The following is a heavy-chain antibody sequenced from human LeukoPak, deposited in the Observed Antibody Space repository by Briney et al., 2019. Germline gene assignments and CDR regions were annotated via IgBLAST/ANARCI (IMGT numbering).Heavy chain of an antibody. V-gene: IGHV3-30*04. Sequence: GGSLRLSCAASGFTFSSYAMHWVRQAPGKGLEWVAVISYDGSNKYYADSVKGRFTISRDNSKNTLYLQMNSLRAEDTAVYYCASFLSAADYWGQGTLVTVPS. D-gene: IGHD3-3*01. CDR1: GFTFSSYA. CDR3: ASFLSAADY. CDR2: ISYDGSNK. J-gene: IGHJ4*02.